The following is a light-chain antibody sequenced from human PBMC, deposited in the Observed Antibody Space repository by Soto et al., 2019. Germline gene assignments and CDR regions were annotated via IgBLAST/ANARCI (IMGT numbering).Light chain of an antibody. Sequence: ALTQSPGTLSSSPGERATLSCRASQSVSSNYLAWYQQKPGQAPRLLIYGASSRATGIPDRFSGSGSGTDFTLTISSLEPEDFAVYYCQQRSNWPLITFGQGTRLEI. V-gene: IGKV3D-20*02. J-gene: IGKJ5*01. CDR2: GAS. CDR1: QSVSSNY. CDR3: QQRSNWPLIT.